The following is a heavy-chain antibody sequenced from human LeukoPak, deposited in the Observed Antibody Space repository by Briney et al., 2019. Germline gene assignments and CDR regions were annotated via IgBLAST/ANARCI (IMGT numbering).Heavy chain of an antibody. Sequence: GGSLRLSCAASGFTFSSCSMNWVRQAPGKGLEWVSSISSSSSYIYYADSVKGRFTISRDNAKNSLYLQMNSLRAEDTAVYYFARVGEIGDAFDIWGQGTMVTVSS. J-gene: IGHJ3*02. D-gene: IGHD3-10*01. CDR2: ISSSSSYI. CDR1: GFTFSSCS. V-gene: IGHV3-21*01. CDR3: ARVGEIGDAFDI.